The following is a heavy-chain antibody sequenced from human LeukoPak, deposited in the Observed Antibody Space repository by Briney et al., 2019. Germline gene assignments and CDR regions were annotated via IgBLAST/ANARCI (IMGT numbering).Heavy chain of an antibody. Sequence: GGSLRLSCAASGFTFDNYGMSWVRLAPGKGLEWVSGINWNGGSIGYAHSVKGRFTISRDNAKNSLYLQMNSLRAEDTALYYCARVGIYGDYGRYLDYWGQGTLVTVSS. CDR1: GFTFDNYG. V-gene: IGHV3-20*04. CDR2: INWNGGSI. D-gene: IGHD4-17*01. CDR3: ARVGIYGDYGRYLDY. J-gene: IGHJ4*02.